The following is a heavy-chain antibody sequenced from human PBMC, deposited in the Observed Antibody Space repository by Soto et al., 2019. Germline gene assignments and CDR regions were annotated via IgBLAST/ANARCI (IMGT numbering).Heavy chain of an antibody. CDR2: ISSSSSYI. Sequence: GGSLRLSCAASGFTFSSYSMNWVRQAPGKGLEWVSSISSSSSYIYYADSVKGRFTISRDNAKNSLYLQMNSLRAEDTAVYYCADIAAAGDAFDIWGQGTMVTVSS. J-gene: IGHJ3*02. CDR1: GFTFSSYS. D-gene: IGHD6-13*01. V-gene: IGHV3-21*01. CDR3: ADIAAAGDAFDI.